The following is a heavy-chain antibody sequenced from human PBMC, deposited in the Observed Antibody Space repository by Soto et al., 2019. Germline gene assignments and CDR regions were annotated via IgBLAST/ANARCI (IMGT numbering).Heavy chain of an antibody. CDR2: TRNKANSYTT. CDR3: AIGLLVASENFDY. J-gene: IGHJ4*02. V-gene: IGHV3-72*01. CDR1: GFTFSDHY. Sequence: EVQLVESGGGLVQPGGSLRLSCAASGFTFSDHYMDWVRQAPGKGLEWVGRTRNKANSYTTEYAASVKGRFTISRDDSKNSLYLQMNSLKTEDTAVYYCAIGLLVASENFDYWGQGTLVTVSS. D-gene: IGHD2-8*02.